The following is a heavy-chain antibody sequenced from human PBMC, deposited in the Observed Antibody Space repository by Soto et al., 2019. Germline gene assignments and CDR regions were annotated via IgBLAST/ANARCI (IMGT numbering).Heavy chain of an antibody. CDR1: GYRFTGYY. V-gene: IGHV1-2*04. Sequence: ASVKVSCEACGYRFTGYYMHWVRQAPGQGLEWMGWINPNSGGTNYAQKFQGWVTMTRDTSISTAYMELSRLRSDDTAVYYCARGGYYDSSGYYYWGQGTLVTVSS. D-gene: IGHD3-22*01. CDR3: ARGGYYDSSGYYY. J-gene: IGHJ4*02. CDR2: INPNSGGT.